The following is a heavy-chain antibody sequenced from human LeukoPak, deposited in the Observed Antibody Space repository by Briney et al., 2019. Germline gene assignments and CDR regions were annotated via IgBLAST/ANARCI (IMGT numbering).Heavy chain of an antibody. CDR1: GFTFSSYS. CDR2: ISSSSSTI. J-gene: IGHJ4*02. Sequence: GGSLRLSCAASGFTFSSYSMNWVRQAPGKGLEWVSYISSSSSTIYYADSVKGRFTISRDNAKNSLYLQMNSLRAEDTAVYYCARVAVTVTPIVVVIYLVDYWGQGTLVTVSS. CDR3: ARVAVTVTPIVVVIYLVDY. V-gene: IGHV3-48*01. D-gene: IGHD3-22*01.